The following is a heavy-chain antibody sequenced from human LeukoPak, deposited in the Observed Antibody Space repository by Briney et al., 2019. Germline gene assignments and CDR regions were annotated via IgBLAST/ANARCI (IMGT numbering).Heavy chain of an antibody. CDR3: ARHYSGSYSVLDY. D-gene: IGHD1-26*01. Sequence: SETLSLTCTVSGGSISSYYWSWIRQPPGKGLEWIGYIYYSGSTNYNPSLRSRVTISVDTSKNQFSLKLSSVTAADTAVYYCARHYSGSYSVLDYWGQGTLVTVSS. J-gene: IGHJ4*02. CDR2: IYYSGST. V-gene: IGHV4-59*08. CDR1: GGSISSYY.